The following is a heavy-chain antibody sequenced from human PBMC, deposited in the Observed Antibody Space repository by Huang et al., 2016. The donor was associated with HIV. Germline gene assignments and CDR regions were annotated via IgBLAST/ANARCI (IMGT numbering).Heavy chain of an antibody. CDR3: VNGLETSISWFDP. V-gene: IGHV3-30*18. CDR1: GFSFSTSG. D-gene: IGHD3-3*02. J-gene: IGHJ5*02. Sequence: QVQMVESGGGVVQAGRSLRLSCAVSGFSFSTSGMHWVRQAPGKWLEGVAVISYDGSNKYYGDFVKGRFTISRDNSKNTLYLQMNSLRPEDTAMYYCVNGLETSISWFDPWGQGTLVTVSS. CDR2: ISYDGSNK.